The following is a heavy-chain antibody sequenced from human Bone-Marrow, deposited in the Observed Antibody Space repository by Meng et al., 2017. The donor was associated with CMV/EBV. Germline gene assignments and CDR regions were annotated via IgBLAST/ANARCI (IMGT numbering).Heavy chain of an antibody. CDR1: GGSISSSRYY. D-gene: IGHD1-14*01. J-gene: IGHJ5*02. CDR2: IYYSRST. CDR3: AKRAGTTWHWFDP. V-gene: IGHV4-39*01. Sequence: ESLKISCTVSGGSISSSRYYWGWLRQPPGKGLEWIGSIYYSRSTYYNPALKSRVTMSVDTYKHQFSLKLSSVTAADTAVYYSAKRAGTTWHWFDPWGQGTLVTFSS.